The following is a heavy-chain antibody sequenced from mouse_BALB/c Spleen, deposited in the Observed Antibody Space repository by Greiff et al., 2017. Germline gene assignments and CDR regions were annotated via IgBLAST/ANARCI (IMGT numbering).Heavy chain of an antibody. CDR2: IYPGDGDT. CDR1: GYTFTSYW. CDR3: AREDLDGNSYFDY. D-gene: IGHD2-1*01. V-gene: IGHV1-87*01. J-gene: IGHJ2*01. Sequence: QVQLQQSGAELARPGASVKLSCKASGYTFTSYWMQWVKQRPGQGLEWIGAIYPGDGDTRYTQKFKGKATLTADKSSSTAYMQLSSLASEDSAVYYCAREDLDGNSYFDYWGQGTTLTVSS.